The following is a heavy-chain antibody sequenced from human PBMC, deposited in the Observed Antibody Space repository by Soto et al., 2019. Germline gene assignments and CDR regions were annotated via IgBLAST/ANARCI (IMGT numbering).Heavy chain of an antibody. Sequence: GGSLRLSCAASGFTFSSYDMHWVRQATGKGLEWVSAIGTAGDTYYPGSVKGRFTISRENAKNSLYLQMNSLRAEDTAVYYCARSPGYCTNGVCYYYFDYWGQGTLVTVSS. CDR1: GFTFSSYD. J-gene: IGHJ4*02. D-gene: IGHD2-8*01. CDR2: IGTAGDT. V-gene: IGHV3-13*01. CDR3: ARSPGYCTNGVCYYYFDY.